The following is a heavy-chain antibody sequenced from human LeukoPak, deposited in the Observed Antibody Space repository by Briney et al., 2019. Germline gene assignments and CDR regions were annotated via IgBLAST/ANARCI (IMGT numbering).Heavy chain of an antibody. CDR2: INSDGSGT. J-gene: IGHJ4*02. D-gene: IGHD3-22*01. V-gene: IGHV3-74*01. Sequence: PGGSLRLSCAASGFTFSSYWMHWVRQAPGKGLVWVSRINSDGSGTSYADSVKGRFTISRDNAKNTLYLQMNSLRAEDTAVYYCARDQYYYDSSGYYSSYYFDYWGQGTLVTVSS. CDR3: ARDQYYYDSSGYYSSYYFDY. CDR1: GFTFSSYW.